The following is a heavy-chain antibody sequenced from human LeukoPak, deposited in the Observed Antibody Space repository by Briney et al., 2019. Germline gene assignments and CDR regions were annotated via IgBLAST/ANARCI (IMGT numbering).Heavy chain of an antibody. CDR1: GFTFGDYA. CDR3: TRLGISQYPNLDD. CDR2: IRSKAYGGTT. V-gene: IGHV3-49*03. J-gene: IGHJ4*02. Sequence: PGRSLRLSCTASGFTFGDYAMSWFRQAPGKGLEWVGFIRSKAYGGTTEYAASVKGRFTISRDDSKNSLYLQMNSLKTEDTAVYYCTRLGISQYPNLDDWGQGTLVTVSS. D-gene: IGHD2-15*01.